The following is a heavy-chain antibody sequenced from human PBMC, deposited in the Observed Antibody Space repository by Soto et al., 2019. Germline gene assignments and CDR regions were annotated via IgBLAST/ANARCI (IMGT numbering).Heavy chain of an antibody. J-gene: IGHJ4*02. Sequence: PXGSLRLSCSAARLTFDDYAMHWVRQVPGKVLDWVSGIIWNSERIVYADSVEGRFTVSRDNAEKSMYLQMKSLRPEDTSFYYCVSSRSYDRQFDYWGQGTMVTVSS. CDR3: VSSRSYDRQFDY. V-gene: IGHV3-9*01. CDR2: IIWNSERI. CDR1: RLTFDDYA. D-gene: IGHD1-26*01.